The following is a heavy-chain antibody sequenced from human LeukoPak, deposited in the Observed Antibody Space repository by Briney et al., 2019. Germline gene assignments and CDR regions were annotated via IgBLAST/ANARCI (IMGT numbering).Heavy chain of an antibody. V-gene: IGHV3-33*01. Sequence: PGGSLRLSCVASGFTFSSYGVHWVRQAPGKGLEWVAIIWYDGSVKNYADSVKGRFTISRDNSKNTLYLQMNSLGAEDTPIYYCARSPNYGSGRYYFDSWGQGIPVTVSS. CDR2: IWYDGSVK. D-gene: IGHD3-10*01. CDR1: GFTFSSYG. J-gene: IGHJ4*02. CDR3: ARSPNYGSGRYYFDS.